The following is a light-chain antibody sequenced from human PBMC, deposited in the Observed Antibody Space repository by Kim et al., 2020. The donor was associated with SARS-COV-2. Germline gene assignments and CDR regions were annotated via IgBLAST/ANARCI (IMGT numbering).Light chain of an antibody. CDR2: AVS. J-gene: IGLJ2*01. V-gene: IGLV2-23*02. Sequence: PGQSIPLSHSGTSSAVGSYNLVSWYQHHPDKAPKLMIYAVSKRPSGVSNRFSGSKSGNTASLTISGLQAEDEADYYCCSYAGSTTLFGGGTQLTVL. CDR1: SSAVGSYNL. CDR3: CSYAGSTTL.